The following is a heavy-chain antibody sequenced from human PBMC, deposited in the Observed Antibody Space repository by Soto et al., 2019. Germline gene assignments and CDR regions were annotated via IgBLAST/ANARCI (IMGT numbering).Heavy chain of an antibody. V-gene: IGHV3-30-3*01. CDR2: ISYDGSNK. CDR3: ARGTVEMATIV. CDR1: GFTFSSYA. J-gene: IGHJ4*02. Sequence: GGSLRLSCAASGFTFSSYAMHWVRQAPGKGLEWVAVISYDGSNKYYADSVKGRFTISRDNSKNTLYLQMNSLRAEDTAVYYCARGTVEMATIVWGQGTLVTVSS. D-gene: IGHD5-12*01.